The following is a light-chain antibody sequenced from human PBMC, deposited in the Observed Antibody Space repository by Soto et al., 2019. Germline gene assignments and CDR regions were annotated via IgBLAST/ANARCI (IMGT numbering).Light chain of an antibody. CDR3: QQFSSYPLT. CDR1: QSVSSSY. V-gene: IGKV3-20*01. J-gene: IGKJ4*01. CDR2: GAS. Sequence: EIVMTQSPATLSVSPGERATFSCRASQSVSSSYLAWYQQKPGQAPRLLIYGASSRATGIPDRFSGSGSGTDFTLTISRLEPEDFAVYYCQQFSSYPLTFGGGTKVDIK.